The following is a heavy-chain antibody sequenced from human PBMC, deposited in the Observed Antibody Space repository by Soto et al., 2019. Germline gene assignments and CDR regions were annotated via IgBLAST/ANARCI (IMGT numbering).Heavy chain of an antibody. D-gene: IGHD2-21*01. CDR2: ISGGGGTT. CDR1: GVTFRNYT. CDR3: ATSHFYNNAHIGLFGMDV. V-gene: IGHV3-23*01. Sequence: EVQLLESGGGLVQPGGSLRLSCATSGVTFRNYTMSWVRQAPGKGLEWVSGISGGGGTTYYADSVKGRFTISRDNSKNTLYLQINSLIAEDTAVYYCATSHFYNNAHIGLFGMDVWGQGTTVTFSS. J-gene: IGHJ6*02.